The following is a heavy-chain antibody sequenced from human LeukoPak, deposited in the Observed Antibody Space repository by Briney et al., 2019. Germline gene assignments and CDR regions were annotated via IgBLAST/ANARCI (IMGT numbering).Heavy chain of an antibody. D-gene: IGHD2-2*02. CDR2: INHSGST. CDR1: GGSFSGYY. CDR3: ARRIPRSWVYYFDY. J-gene: IGHJ4*02. Sequence: SETLSLTCAVYGGSFSGYYWSWIRQPPGKGLEWIGEINHSGSTNYNPSLKSRVTISVDTSKNQFSLKLSSVTAADTAVYYCARRIPRSWVYYFDYWGQGTLVTVSS. V-gene: IGHV4-34*01.